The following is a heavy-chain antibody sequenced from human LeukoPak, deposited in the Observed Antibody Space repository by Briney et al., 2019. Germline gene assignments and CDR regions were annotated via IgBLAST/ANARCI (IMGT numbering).Heavy chain of an antibody. CDR2: ITDSGGNT. D-gene: IGHD6-19*01. CDR3: AKIGSSGWYVYYFDY. J-gene: IGHJ4*02. CDR1: GFTFSSYA. V-gene: IGHV3-23*01. Sequence: PGGSLRLSCAASGFTFSSYAMYWVRQAPGKGLEWVSAITDSGGNTYYADSVKGRFTISRDNSKNTLYLQMNSLRAGDTAIYYCAKIGSSGWYVYYFDYWGQGTLVTVSS.